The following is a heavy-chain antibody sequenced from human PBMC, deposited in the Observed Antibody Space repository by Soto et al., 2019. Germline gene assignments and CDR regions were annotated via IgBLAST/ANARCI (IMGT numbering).Heavy chain of an antibody. J-gene: IGHJ4*02. CDR3: ARHGYSYGGGYFDY. CDR2: IYSGGSA. V-gene: IGHV3-66*04. D-gene: IGHD5-18*01. Sequence: EVQLVESGGGLAQPGGSLRLSCAASGFTVSSNYMSWVRQAPGKGLEWVSVIYSGGSAYYADSVKGRFTISRDNSKNTLYLQMHSLRAEDTAVYYCARHGYSYGGGYFDYWGQGTLVTVSS. CDR1: GFTVSSNY.